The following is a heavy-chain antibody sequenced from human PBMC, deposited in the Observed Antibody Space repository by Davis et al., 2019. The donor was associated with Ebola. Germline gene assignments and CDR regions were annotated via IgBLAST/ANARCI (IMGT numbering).Heavy chain of an antibody. Sequence: GESLKISCAASGFTFSSYSMNWVRQAPGKGLEWVSSISSSSSYIYYADSVKGRFTISRDNAKNSLYLQMNSLRAEDTAVYYCARDQGITGTPNWFDPWGQGTLVTVSS. CDR1: GFTFSSYS. V-gene: IGHV3-21*01. CDR3: ARDQGITGTPNWFDP. CDR2: ISSSSSYI. D-gene: IGHD1-20*01. J-gene: IGHJ5*02.